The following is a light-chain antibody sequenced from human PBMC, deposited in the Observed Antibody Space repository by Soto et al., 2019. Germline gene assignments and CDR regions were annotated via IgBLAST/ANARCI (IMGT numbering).Light chain of an antibody. CDR1: QSVRSN. V-gene: IGKV3-15*01. J-gene: IGKJ1*01. CDR2: GVS. Sequence: EIVMTQSPATLSVSPGERATLSCRASQSVRSNLAWYQQKPGQAPRLLIYGVSTRATGIPARFSGSGSGTEFTLSISSLQSEDFAVYYCQQYENWRTFGQGTKVEIK. CDR3: QQYENWRT.